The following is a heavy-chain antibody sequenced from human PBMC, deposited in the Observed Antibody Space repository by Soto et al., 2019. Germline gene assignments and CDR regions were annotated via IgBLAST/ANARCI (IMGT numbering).Heavy chain of an antibody. V-gene: IGHV3-30*18. J-gene: IGHJ6*02. Sequence: QVQLVESGGGVVQPGRSLRLSCAASGFTFSSYGMHWVRQAPGKGLEWVAVISYDGSNKYYADSVKGRFTISRDNSKNTLYLQMNSLRAEDTAVYYCAKDLGRVEMATISYYGMDVWGQGTTVTVSS. D-gene: IGHD5-12*01. CDR3: AKDLGRVEMATISYYGMDV. CDR2: ISYDGSNK. CDR1: GFTFSSYG.